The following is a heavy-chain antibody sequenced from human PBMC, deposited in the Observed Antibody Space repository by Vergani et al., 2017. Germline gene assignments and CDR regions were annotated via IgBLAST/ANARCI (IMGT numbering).Heavy chain of an antibody. CDR2: IYNSGNG. CDR3: ASGKYYSGSTSHFRGRYFDV. J-gene: IGHJ2*01. V-gene: IGHV4-39*01. Sequence: QMQLQESGPGMVKASETLSLTCTVSGDSTISRSYYWGWIRQPPGKGLEWIGSIYNSGNGDSSSSLKSRVTISADTSKNQFSLRLTSVTAADTAVYYWASGKYYSGSTSHFRGRYFDVWGRGTLVTVPS. D-gene: IGHD3-10*01. CDR1: GDSTISRSYY.